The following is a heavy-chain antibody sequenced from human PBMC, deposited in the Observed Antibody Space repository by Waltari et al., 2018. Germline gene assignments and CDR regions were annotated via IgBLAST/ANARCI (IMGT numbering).Heavy chain of an antibody. V-gene: IGHV5-51*01. CDR1: DDTFAEYW. J-gene: IGHJ6*03. CDR3: VRQHAGTYGADFYYYMDV. Sequence: EVHLAQSGAEVKKPGESLKLSCEASDDTFAEYWVGRVRQMPGKGLEWMGSVFPRDSDTRYSPSFQGQVTMSVDRSTNTAFLQWSSLRASDTAIYYCVRQHAGTYGADFYYYMDVWGKGTTVTVSS. D-gene: IGHD2-21*01. CDR2: VFPRDSDT.